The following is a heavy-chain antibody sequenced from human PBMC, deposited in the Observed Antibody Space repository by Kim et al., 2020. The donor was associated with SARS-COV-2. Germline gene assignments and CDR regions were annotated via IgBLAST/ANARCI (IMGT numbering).Heavy chain of an antibody. CDR1: GGTFSSYA. CDR3: ARGQGEGNDYGDYGVNYYYGMDV. D-gene: IGHD4-17*01. J-gene: IGHJ6*02. V-gene: IGHV1-69*13. CDR2: IIPIFGTA. Sequence: SVKVSCKASGGTFSSYAISWVRQAPGQGLEWMGGIIPIFGTANYAQKFQGRVTITADESTSTAYMELSSLRSEDTAVYYCARGQGEGNDYGDYGVNYYYGMDVWGQGTTVTVSS.